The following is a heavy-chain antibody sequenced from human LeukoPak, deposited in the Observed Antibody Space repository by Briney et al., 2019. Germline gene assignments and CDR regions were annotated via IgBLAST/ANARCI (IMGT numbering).Heavy chain of an antibody. CDR3: AKRLLYPS. CDR1: GFTFSSHS. D-gene: IGHD2-21*02. CDR2: INNSDKSM. Sequence: GGSLRLSCAASGFTFSSHSMNWIRQAPGKGLEWVSYINNSDKSMYADSVKGRFTISRDNAKSSLYLQMNSLRAEDTAVYYCAKRLLYPSWGQGTLVTVSS. J-gene: IGHJ4*02. V-gene: IGHV3-48*01.